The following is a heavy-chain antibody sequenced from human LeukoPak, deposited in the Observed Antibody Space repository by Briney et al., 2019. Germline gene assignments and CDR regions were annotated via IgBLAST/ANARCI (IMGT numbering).Heavy chain of an antibody. Sequence: GGSLRLSCAASGFTFSYYGMHWVRQAPGKGLEWVAFIRYIASEKFYADSVKGRFTISRDNAKNSLYLQMNSLRAEDTAVYYCARGHVTVSAHDDAFDIWGQGTMVTVSS. CDR1: GFTFSYYG. CDR3: ARGHVTVSAHDDAFDI. J-gene: IGHJ3*02. CDR2: IRYIASEK. D-gene: IGHD5/OR15-5a*01. V-gene: IGHV3-30*02.